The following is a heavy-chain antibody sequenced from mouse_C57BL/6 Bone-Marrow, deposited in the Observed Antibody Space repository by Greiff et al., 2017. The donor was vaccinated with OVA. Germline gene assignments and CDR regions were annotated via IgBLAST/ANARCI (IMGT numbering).Heavy chain of an antibody. Sequence: EVKLMESGGGLVKPGGSLKLSCAASGFTFSSYAMSWVRQTPEKRLEWVATISDGGSYTYYPDNVKGRFTISRDNAKNNLYLQLSQLKSEDTAMYYGARSPLFITTVGDFDYWGQGTTLTVSS. CDR2: ISDGGSYT. D-gene: IGHD1-1*01. CDR1: GFTFSSYA. V-gene: IGHV5-4*03. J-gene: IGHJ2*01. CDR3: ARSPLFITTVGDFDY.